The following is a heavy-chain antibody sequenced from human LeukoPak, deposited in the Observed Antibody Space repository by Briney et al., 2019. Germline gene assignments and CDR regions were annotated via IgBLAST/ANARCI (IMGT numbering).Heavy chain of an antibody. D-gene: IGHD1-14*01. CDR3: ESEPWYAFDN. CDR1: GFTFSSYG. V-gene: IGHV3-33*01. J-gene: IGHJ4*02. Sequence: PGRSLRLSCAASGFTFSSYGMHWVRQAPGKGLEWVAGICNDGSDKYYADSVKGRFTISRDHSKNTLHLQMNSLRAEHPPVCYCESEPWYAFDNWGQGSLVTVSS. CDR2: ICNDGSDK.